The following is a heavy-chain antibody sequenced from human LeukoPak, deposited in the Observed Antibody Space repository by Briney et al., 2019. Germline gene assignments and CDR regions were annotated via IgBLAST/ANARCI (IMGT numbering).Heavy chain of an antibody. J-gene: IGHJ4*02. CDR2: IWSDGSSK. CDR3: AKDLIAVAGTSY. Sequence: GGSLRLSCAASGFIFSNSAMHWVRLAPGKGLEWVAFIWSDGSSKFYGDSVKGRFTVSRDISKNTVYLQMNSLRAEDTAVYYCAKDLIAVAGTSYWGQGTLVTVSS. D-gene: IGHD6-19*01. CDR1: GFIFSNSA. V-gene: IGHV3-30*02.